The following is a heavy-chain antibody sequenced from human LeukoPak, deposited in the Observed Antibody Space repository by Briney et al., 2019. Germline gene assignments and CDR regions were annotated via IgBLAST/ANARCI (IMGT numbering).Heavy chain of an antibody. Sequence: GGSLRLSCAASGFTFSSYWMNWARQAPGKELEWVASINHNGNVNYYVDSVKGRFTISRDNSKNTLYLQMNSLRAEDTAVYYCAKGSGRGYSYGLEYWGQGTLVTVSS. CDR2: INHNGNVN. CDR1: GFTFSSYW. CDR3: AKGSGRGYSYGLEY. V-gene: IGHV3-7*03. J-gene: IGHJ4*02. D-gene: IGHD5-18*01.